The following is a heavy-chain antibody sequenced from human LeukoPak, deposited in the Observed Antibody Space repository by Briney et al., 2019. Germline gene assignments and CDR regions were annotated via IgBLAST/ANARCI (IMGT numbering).Heavy chain of an antibody. CDR1: GYFISSGYY. CDR3: PRSYCTNGVFYRWGNWFDP. J-gene: IGHJ5*02. Sequence: SETLSLTCTVSGYFISSGYYWGWIRQPPGKGLEWIGYIYYSGSTNYNPSLKSRVTISVDTSKNQFSLKLSSVTEADTPVYYFPRSYCTNGVFYRWGNWFDPWGQGALVTVAS. V-gene: IGHV4-61*01. D-gene: IGHD2-8*01. CDR2: IYYSGST.